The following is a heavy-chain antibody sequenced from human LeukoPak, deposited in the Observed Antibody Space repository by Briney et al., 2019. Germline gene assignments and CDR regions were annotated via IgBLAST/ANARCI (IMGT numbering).Heavy chain of an antibody. CDR3: AREDRLRLGAPSGNWFDP. CDR1: GYTFTGYY. D-gene: IGHD3-16*01. J-gene: IGHJ5*02. CDR2: INPNSGGT. V-gene: IGHV1-2*02. Sequence: ASVKVSCKASGYTFTGYYMHWVLQAPGQGLEWMGWINPNSGGTNYAQKFQGRVTMTRDTSISTAYMELSRLRSDDTAVYYCAREDRLRLGAPSGNWFDPWGQGTLVTVSS.